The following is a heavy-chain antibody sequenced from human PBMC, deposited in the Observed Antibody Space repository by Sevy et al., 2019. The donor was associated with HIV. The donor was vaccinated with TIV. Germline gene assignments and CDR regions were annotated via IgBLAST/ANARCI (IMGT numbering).Heavy chain of an antibody. CDR1: GDSISSESYY. Sequence: SETLSLTCAVSGDSISSESYYWGWIRQSPGKGLEWIASIYQRGTTNYNPSLKSRVTMSIDSYKSQFSLKLSSVTPADTASYYYARALYYYDVSGYYFDYWGQGILVTVSS. V-gene: IGHV4-39*01. J-gene: IGHJ4*02. CDR2: IYQRGTT. D-gene: IGHD3-22*01. CDR3: ARALYYYDVSGYYFDY.